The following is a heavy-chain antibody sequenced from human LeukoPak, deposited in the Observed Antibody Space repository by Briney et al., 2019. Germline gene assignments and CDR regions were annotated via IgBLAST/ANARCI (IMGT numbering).Heavy chain of an antibody. V-gene: IGHV3-23*01. D-gene: IGHD2-2*01. Sequence: GGSLRLSCAVSGFTFSSYAMSWVRQAPGKGLEWVSAISGSGGRTYYADSVKGRFTISRDNSKNTLYLQMNSLRAEDPAVYYCAKDRQYQLPLPFDYWGQGTLVTVSS. CDR2: ISGSGGRT. CDR1: GFTFSSYA. CDR3: AKDRQYQLPLPFDY. J-gene: IGHJ4*02.